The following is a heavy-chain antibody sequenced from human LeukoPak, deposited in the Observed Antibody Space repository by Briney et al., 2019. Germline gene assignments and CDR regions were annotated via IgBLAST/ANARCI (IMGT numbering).Heavy chain of an antibody. Sequence: PSETLSLTCTVSGYSISSGYYWGWIRQPPGKGLEWIGTIYRSGTTYYNPSLKSRVTISVDTSKNQFSLKLSSVTAADTAVYYCVRINWGSMSLDDWGHGTPVTVSS. D-gene: IGHD7-27*01. CDR2: IYRSGTT. CDR1: GYSISSGYY. J-gene: IGHJ4*01. CDR3: VRINWGSMSLDD. V-gene: IGHV4-38-2*02.